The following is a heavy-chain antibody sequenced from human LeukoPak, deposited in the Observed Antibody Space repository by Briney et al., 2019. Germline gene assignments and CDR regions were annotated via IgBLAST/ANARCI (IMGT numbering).Heavy chain of an antibody. D-gene: IGHD3-9*01. V-gene: IGHV7-4-1*02. CDR3: ARGHDTTGYFAY. J-gene: IGHJ4*02. CDR2: INTTTGNP. Sequence: ASVKVSCKPSGYTFTSFPINWVRQAPGQGLEWMGWINTTTGNPTYAQGLTGQFVFSLDTSVSTAYLQITSLKVEDIGVYYCARGHDTTGYFAYWGQGSLVTVSS. CDR1: GYTFTSFP.